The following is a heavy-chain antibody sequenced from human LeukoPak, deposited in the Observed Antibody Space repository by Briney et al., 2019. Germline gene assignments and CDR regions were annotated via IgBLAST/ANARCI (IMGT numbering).Heavy chain of an antibody. V-gene: IGHV3-11*05. Sequence: GGSLRLSCAASGFTFSDYHMTWIRQAPGKGLEWVSYISGSSIYTRYADSVKGRFTISRDNAKNSLYLHMNSLRAEDTALYYCVRDISGYYFDYWGQGTLVTVSS. CDR2: ISGSSIYT. CDR1: GFTFSDYH. J-gene: IGHJ4*02. CDR3: VRDISGYYFDY. D-gene: IGHD3-22*01.